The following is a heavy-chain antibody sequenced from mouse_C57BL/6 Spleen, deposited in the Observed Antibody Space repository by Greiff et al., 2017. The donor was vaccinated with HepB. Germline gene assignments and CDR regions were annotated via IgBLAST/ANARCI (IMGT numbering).Heavy chain of an antibody. J-gene: IGHJ2*01. Sequence: EVQLQQSGPELVKPGASVKISCKASGYTFTDYYMNWVKQSHGKSLEWIGDINPNNGGTSYNQKFKGKATLTVDKSSSTAYMELRSLTSEDSAVYYWARTGSYFDFWGQGTTLTVSS. D-gene: IGHD4-1*01. V-gene: IGHV1-26*01. CDR3: ARTGSYFDF. CDR1: GYTFTDYY. CDR2: INPNNGGT.